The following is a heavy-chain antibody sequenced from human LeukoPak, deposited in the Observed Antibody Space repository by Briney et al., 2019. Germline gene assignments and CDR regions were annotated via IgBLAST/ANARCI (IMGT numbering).Heavy chain of an antibody. Sequence: PGGSLRLSCAASGFTFSSYAMSWVRQAPGKGLEWVSAISGSGGSTYYADSVKGRFTISRDNSKNTLYLQMNSLRAEDTAVYCCAKVRYDSSMERTWGQGTLVTVSS. CDR3: AKVRYDSSMERT. D-gene: IGHD3-22*01. CDR1: GFTFSSYA. J-gene: IGHJ4*02. CDR2: ISGSGGST. V-gene: IGHV3-23*01.